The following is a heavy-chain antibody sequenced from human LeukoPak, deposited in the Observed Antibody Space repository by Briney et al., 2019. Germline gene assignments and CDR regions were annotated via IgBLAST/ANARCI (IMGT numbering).Heavy chain of an antibody. CDR2: IRFDGTNK. CDR3: AKDPVTYSGSFRMDY. D-gene: IGHD1-26*01. Sequence: PGGSLRLSCAASGFTFSSYAMHWVRQAPGKGLESVAFIRFDGTNKYYADSVKGRFTISRDNSKNTLYLEMNSLRVEDTAVYYCAKDPVTYSGSFRMDYWGQGTLVTVSS. J-gene: IGHJ4*02. CDR1: GFTFSSYA. V-gene: IGHV3-30*02.